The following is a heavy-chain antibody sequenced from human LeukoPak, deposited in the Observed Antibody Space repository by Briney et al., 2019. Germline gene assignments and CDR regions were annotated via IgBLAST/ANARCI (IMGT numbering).Heavy chain of an antibody. CDR2: ISSSGSTI. D-gene: IGHD1-26*01. V-gene: IGHV3-48*03. J-gene: IGHJ4*02. Sequence: GGSLRLSCAVSGFTFSSYEMNWVRQAPGKGLEWISYISSSGSTIYYADSAKGRFTISRDNAKNSLYLQMNSLRAEDTAVYYCARDPPTSFIVGPTNYFDYWGQGTLVTVSS. CDR1: GFTFSSYE. CDR3: ARDPPTSFIVGPTNYFDY.